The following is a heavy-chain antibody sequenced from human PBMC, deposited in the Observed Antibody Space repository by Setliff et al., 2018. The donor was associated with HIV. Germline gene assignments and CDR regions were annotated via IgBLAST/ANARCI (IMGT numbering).Heavy chain of an antibody. CDR3: ARQGNIVVVTSFDY. CDR2: VDYTGST. J-gene: IGHJ4*02. CDR1: GESISGSSYS. Sequence: SETLSLTCTVSGESISGSSYSWGWIRQPPGKGPEWIGNVDYTGSTYYNPSLKSRVTISVDTSKNQFSLRLNSVTAADTAVYYCARQGNIVVVTSFDYWGQGTLVTVSS. V-gene: IGHV4-39*07. D-gene: IGHD2-21*02.